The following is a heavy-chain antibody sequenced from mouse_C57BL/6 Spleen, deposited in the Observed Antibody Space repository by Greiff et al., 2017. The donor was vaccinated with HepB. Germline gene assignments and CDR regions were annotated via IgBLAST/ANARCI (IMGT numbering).Heavy chain of an antibody. CDR3: ARGAAQATAWFAY. CDR1: GFTFSDYG. D-gene: IGHD3-2*02. V-gene: IGHV5-17*01. Sequence: KLVESGGGLVKPGGSLKLSCAASGFTFSDYGLHWVRQAPEKGLEWVAYISSGSSTIYYADTVKGRFTISRDNAKNTLFLQMTSLRSEDTAMYYCARGAAQATAWFAYWGQGTLVTVSA. J-gene: IGHJ3*01. CDR2: ISSGSSTI.